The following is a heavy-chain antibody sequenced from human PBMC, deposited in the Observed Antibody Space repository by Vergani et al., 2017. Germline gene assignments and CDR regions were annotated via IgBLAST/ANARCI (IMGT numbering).Heavy chain of an antibody. CDR1: GFTFSSYG. CDR2: ISYDGSKK. J-gene: IGHJ4*02. D-gene: IGHD3-3*01. V-gene: IGHV3-30*18. CDR3: AKGEIVGVVTVPYYFDC. Sequence: QVQLVESGGGVVQPGRSLRLSCAASGFTFSSYGMHWVRQAPGKGLEWVAVISYDGSKKYYADSVKGRFIISRDNSKNTLYLQMNSLRAEDTAVYYCAKGEIVGVVTVPYYFDCGGQGTLVTVSS.